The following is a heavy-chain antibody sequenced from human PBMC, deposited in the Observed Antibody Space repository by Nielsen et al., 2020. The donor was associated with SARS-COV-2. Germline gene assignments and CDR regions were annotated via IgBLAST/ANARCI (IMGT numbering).Heavy chain of an antibody. D-gene: IGHD5-12*01. CDR2: INPSGGST. V-gene: IGHV1-46*01. CDR1: GYTFTSYY. Sequence: ASVKVSCKASGYTFTSYYMHWVRQAPGQGLEWMGIINPSGGSTSYAQKFQGRVTMTRDTSTSTVYMELSSLRSEDTAVYYCAALGGYDPSRYYYYYYGMDVWGQGTTVTVSS. J-gene: IGHJ6*02. CDR3: AALGGYDPSRYYYYYYGMDV.